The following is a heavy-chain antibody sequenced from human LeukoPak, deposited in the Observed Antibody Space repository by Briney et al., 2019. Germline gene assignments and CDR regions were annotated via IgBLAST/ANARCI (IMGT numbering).Heavy chain of an antibody. V-gene: IGHV1-46*01. D-gene: IGHD3-10*01. Sequence: ASVKVSCKASGYTFTSYYMHWVRQAPGQGLEWMGIINPSGGSTSYAQKFQGRVTMTRDTSTSTVYMELSSLRSEDTAVYYCARSEGHRGRYYYYYYMDVWGKGTTVTVSS. CDR2: INPSGGST. CDR3: ARSEGHRGRYYYYYYMDV. CDR1: GYTFTSYY. J-gene: IGHJ6*03.